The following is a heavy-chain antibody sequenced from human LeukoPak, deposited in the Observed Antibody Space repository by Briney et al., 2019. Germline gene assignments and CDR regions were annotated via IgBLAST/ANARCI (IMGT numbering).Heavy chain of an antibody. CDR1: GYSFTSYW. J-gene: IGHJ5*02. CDR3: ARFSPHYYDSSGYYFHWFDP. CDR2: IYPGDSDT. D-gene: IGHD3-22*01. V-gene: IGHV5-51*01. Sequence: GESLKISCKGSGYSFTSYWIGWVRQMPGKGLEWMGIIYPGDSDTRYSPSFQGQVTISADKSISTAYLQWSSLRASDTAMYYCARFSPHYYDSSGYYFHWFDPRGQGTLVTVSS.